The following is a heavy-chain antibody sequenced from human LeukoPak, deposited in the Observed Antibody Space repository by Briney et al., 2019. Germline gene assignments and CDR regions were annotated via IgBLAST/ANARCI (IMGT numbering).Heavy chain of an antibody. D-gene: IGHD1-26*01. V-gene: IGHV4-39*01. CDR1: GGSISSSSYY. J-gene: IGHJ4*02. CDR2: IYYSGST. Sequence: SETLSLTCTVSGGSISSSSYYWGWIRQPPGKGLEWIGSIYYSGSTYYNPSLKSRVTISVDTSKNQFSLKLSSVTAADTAVYYCARSIVGATGSSLGSYFDYWGQRTLVTVSS. CDR3: ARSIVGATGSSLGSYFDY.